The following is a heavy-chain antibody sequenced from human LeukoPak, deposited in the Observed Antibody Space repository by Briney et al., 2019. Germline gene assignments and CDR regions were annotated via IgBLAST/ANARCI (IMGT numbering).Heavy chain of an antibody. CDR3: ARWGGHCTSGLCYYFDC. D-gene: IGHD2-8*01. CDR2: INPHSGDT. CDR1: EYTFTGYY. Sequence: ASVKVSCKASEYTFTGYYLHWVRQAPGQGLEWMGWINPHSGDTDYAQKFQGRVTMTRDTSISTAYMELSRLRSDDTVVYYCARWGGHCTSGLCYYFDCWGQGTLVTVSS. J-gene: IGHJ4*02. V-gene: IGHV1-2*02.